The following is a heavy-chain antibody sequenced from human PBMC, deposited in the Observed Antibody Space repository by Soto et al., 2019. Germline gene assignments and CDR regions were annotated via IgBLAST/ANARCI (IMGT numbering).Heavy chain of an antibody. CDR2: INAGNGNT. Sequence: ASVKVSCKTSGYTFTRYAMHWVRQAPGQRLEWMGWINAGNGNTKYSQKFQGRVTITRDTSASTAYMELSSLRSEDTAVYYCARDPDSSGWTYYYYYYGLDVWGEGTTVTGSS. D-gene: IGHD6-19*01. J-gene: IGHJ6*04. CDR3: ARDPDSSGWTYYYYYYGLDV. CDR1: GYTFTRYA. V-gene: IGHV1-3*01.